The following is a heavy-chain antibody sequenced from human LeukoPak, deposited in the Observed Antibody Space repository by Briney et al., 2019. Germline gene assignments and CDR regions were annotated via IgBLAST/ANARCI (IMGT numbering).Heavy chain of an antibody. J-gene: IGHJ4*02. CDR2: INHSGST. V-gene: IGHV4-34*01. CDR1: GGSFSGYY. Sequence: SETLSLTCAVYGGSFSGYYWSWIRQPPGKGLEWIGEINHSGSTNYNPSLKSRVTISVDTSKNQFSLKLSSVTAADTAVYYCARVWFGELANYFDYWGQGTLVTVSS. CDR3: ARVWFGELANYFDY. D-gene: IGHD3-10*01.